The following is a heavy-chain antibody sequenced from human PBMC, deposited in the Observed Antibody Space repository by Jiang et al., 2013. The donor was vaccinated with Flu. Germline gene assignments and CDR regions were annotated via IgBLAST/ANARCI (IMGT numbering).Heavy chain of an antibody. D-gene: IGHD3-22*01. CDR3: AKDGATNYYDSSGVGYFDY. CDR2: ISGSGGST. CDR1: GFTFSSYA. J-gene: IGHJ4*02. V-gene: IGHV3-23*01. Sequence: QLLESGGGLVQPGGSLRLSCAASGFTFSSYAISWVRQAPGKGLEWVSAISGSGGSTYYADSVKGRFTISRDNSKNTLYLQMNSLRAEDTAVYYCAKDGATNYYDSSGVGYFDYWGQGTLVTVSS.